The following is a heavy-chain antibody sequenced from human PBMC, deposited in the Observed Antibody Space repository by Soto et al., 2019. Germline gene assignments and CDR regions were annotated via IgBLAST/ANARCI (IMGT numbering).Heavy chain of an antibody. CDR1: GFTFTSSA. V-gene: IGHV1-58*01. CDR3: AADQNYYDSSGHYRLDY. CDR2: IVVGSGNT. J-gene: IGHJ4*02. Sequence: GASVKVSCKASGFTFTSSAVQWVRQARGQRLEWIGWIVVGSGNTNYAQKFQERLTITRDMSTSTAYMELSSLRSEDTAVYYCAADQNYYDSSGHYRLDYWGQGTLVTVSS. D-gene: IGHD3-22*01.